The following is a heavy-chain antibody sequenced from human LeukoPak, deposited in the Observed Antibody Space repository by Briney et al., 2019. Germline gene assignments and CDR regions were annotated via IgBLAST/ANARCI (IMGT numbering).Heavy chain of an antibody. CDR2: INHSGST. D-gene: IGHD3-22*01. Sequence: PSETLSLTCTVSGGSITSYYWSWIRQPPGKGLEWIGEINHSGSTNYNPSLKSRVTISVDTSKNQFSLKLSSVTAADTAVYYCATYYDSSGPIDYWGQGTLVTVSS. V-gene: IGHV4-34*01. CDR1: GGSITSYY. CDR3: ATYYDSSGPIDY. J-gene: IGHJ4*02.